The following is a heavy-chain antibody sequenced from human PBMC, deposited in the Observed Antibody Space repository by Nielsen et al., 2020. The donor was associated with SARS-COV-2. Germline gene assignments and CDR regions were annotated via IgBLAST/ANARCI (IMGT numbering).Heavy chain of an antibody. Sequence: GESLKISCVGSEFTFSKYGMNWVRQAPGKGLAWVAHINSDGSRTTYADSVKGRFTISRDNTENTLYLQMNSLRADDTAVYYCVTVRDDDYYYDTGPYDNWGQGTLVTVSS. J-gene: IGHJ4*02. D-gene: IGHD3-22*01. V-gene: IGHV3-74*01. CDR2: INSDGSRT. CDR1: EFTFSKYG. CDR3: VTVRDDDYYYDTGPYDN.